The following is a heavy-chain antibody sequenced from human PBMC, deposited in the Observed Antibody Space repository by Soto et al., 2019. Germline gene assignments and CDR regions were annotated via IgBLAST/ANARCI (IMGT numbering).Heavy chain of an antibody. CDR3: ARERVTGYYNVIGY. CDR2: LSYDVNNK. D-gene: IGHD3-9*01. V-gene: IGHV3-30-3*01. CDR1: GFTFCSYS. J-gene: IGHJ4*02. Sequence: PWGSLRLSCAASGFTFCSYSMHCVRQAPGKGLEWVAVLSYDVNNKFYADSVKGRFTISRDNSKNSLYLQMNNLRAEDTAVYYCARERVTGYYNVIGYWGRGTLVTVSS.